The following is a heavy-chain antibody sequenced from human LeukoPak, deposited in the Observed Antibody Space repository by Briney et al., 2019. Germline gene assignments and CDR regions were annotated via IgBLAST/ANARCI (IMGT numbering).Heavy chain of an antibody. CDR3: ARGSRSMRAGGVIVASRGFDY. D-gene: IGHD3-16*02. CDR1: SGSFSGYY. V-gene: IGHV4-34*01. J-gene: IGHJ4*02. CDR2: INHSGST. Sequence: PSETLSLTCAVYSGSFSGYYWSWIRQLPGKGLEWIGEINHSGSTNYNPSLKSRVTISVDTSKNQFSLKLSSVTAADTAVYYCARGSRSMRAGGVIVASRGFDYWGQGTLVTVSS.